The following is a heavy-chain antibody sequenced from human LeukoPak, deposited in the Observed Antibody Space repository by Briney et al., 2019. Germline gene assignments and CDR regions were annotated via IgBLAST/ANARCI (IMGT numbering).Heavy chain of an antibody. J-gene: IGHJ4*02. Sequence: GGSLRLSCAASGFTFSSYGMHWVRQAPGKGLEWVAVISYDGSNKYYADSVKGRFTISRDNSKNTLYLQMNSLRAEDTAVYYCAKAGIGIVGSKPLPDWGQGTLVTVSS. CDR2: ISYDGSNK. D-gene: IGHD1-26*01. CDR3: AKAGIGIVGSKPLPD. CDR1: GFTFSSYG. V-gene: IGHV3-30*18.